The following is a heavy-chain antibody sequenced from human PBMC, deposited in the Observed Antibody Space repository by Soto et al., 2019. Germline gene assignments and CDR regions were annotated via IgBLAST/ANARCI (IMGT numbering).Heavy chain of an antibody. V-gene: IGHV3-21*01. D-gene: IGHD3-3*01. CDR3: ARSPAWSGTNRYGMDA. J-gene: IGHJ6*02. Sequence: GVLRLSCAASGFTFSTYSMNWVRQAPGKGLEWVASISGDSRYIFHADSMEGRFTISRDNANNSLFLQMNTLRVEDTAVYYCARSPAWSGTNRYGMDAWGQGTTVTVSS. CDR2: ISGDSRYI. CDR1: GFTFSTYS.